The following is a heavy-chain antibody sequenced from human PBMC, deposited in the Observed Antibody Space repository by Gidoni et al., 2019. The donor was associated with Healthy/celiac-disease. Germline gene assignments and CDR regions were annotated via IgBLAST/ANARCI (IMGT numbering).Heavy chain of an antibody. CDR2: IFPIFGTA. J-gene: IGHJ6*02. D-gene: IGHD1-26*01. Sequence: QVQLVQSGAEVKKPGSSVNVSCKASGGTFSSYAISWVRQAPGQGLEWMGGIFPIFGTANYAQKFQGRVTITADESTSTAYMELSSLRSEDTAVYYCAREEREAYYYGMDVWGQGTTVTVSS. CDR3: AREEREAYYYGMDV. CDR1: GGTFSSYA. V-gene: IGHV1-69*01.